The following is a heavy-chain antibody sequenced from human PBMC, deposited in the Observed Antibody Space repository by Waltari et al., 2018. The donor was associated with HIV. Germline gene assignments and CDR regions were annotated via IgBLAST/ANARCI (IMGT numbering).Heavy chain of an antibody. CDR2: IRSKAYGGTT. D-gene: IGHD3-9*01. CDR1: GFTFGDYA. Sequence: EVQLVESGGGLVQPGRSLRLSCTASGFTFGDYAMGWFRQAPGKGLEWVSFIRSKAYGGTTEYAASVKGRFTISRDDSKSIAYLQMNSLKTEDTAVYYCLPDYDILTGYLAFDYWGQGTLVTVSS. J-gene: IGHJ4*02. V-gene: IGHV3-49*03. CDR3: LPDYDILTGYLAFDY.